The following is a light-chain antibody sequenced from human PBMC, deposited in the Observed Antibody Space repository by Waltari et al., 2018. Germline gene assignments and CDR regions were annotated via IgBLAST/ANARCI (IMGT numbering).Light chain of an antibody. Sequence: EIVLTQSPGPLSLSPGESATLTCRASQSIGIYLAWYQQKPGQAPRLLMYHASSRATGIPDRFSGSGSGTDFSLTISRLEPEDFAVYYCQKYESLPATFGQGTKVEIK. CDR3: QKYESLPAT. J-gene: IGKJ1*01. CDR2: HAS. V-gene: IGKV3-20*01. CDR1: QSIGIY.